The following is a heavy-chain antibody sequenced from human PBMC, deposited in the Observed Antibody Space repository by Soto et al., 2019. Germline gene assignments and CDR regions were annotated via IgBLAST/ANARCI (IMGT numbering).Heavy chain of an antibody. D-gene: IGHD3-22*01. CDR3: AGDSSADYYYYGMDV. Sequence: QVQLVQSGAEVKKPGSSVKVSCKASGGTFSSYAISWVRQAPGQGLEWMGGIIPIFGTANYAQKCQCRVTITADEYTSTAYMELSSLRSEDTAVYYCAGDSSADYYYYGMDVWGQGTTVTVSS. CDR2: IIPIFGTA. CDR1: GGTFSSYA. J-gene: IGHJ6*02. V-gene: IGHV1-69*01.